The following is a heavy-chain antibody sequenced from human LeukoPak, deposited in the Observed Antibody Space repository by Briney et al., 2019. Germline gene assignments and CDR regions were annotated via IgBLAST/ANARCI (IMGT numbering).Heavy chain of an antibody. CDR1: GGSFSGYY. CDR3: VRDRPSYDFWSGYYYEGLEY. J-gene: IGHJ4*02. Sequence: SETLSLTCVVYGGSFSGYYWSWIRQPPGKGLEWIGEINHSGSTNYNPSLKSRVPISVDTSENQFSLELASVTAADTAVYYCVRDRPSYDFWSGYYYEGLEYWGQGTLVTVSS. CDR2: INHSGST. D-gene: IGHD3-3*01. V-gene: IGHV4-34*01.